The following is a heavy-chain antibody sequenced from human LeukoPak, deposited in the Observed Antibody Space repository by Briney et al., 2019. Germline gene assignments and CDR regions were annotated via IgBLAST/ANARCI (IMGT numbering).Heavy chain of an antibody. D-gene: IGHD3-16*01. V-gene: IGHV1-69*13. Sequence: SVKVSCKASGGSFSRYAISWVRQAPGQGLEWMGGIIPIFGTANYAQKFQGRVTITADESTRAAYMELRTLRTQDTAISDGARGSGETGGYEYVYWGRGTPITVSA. CDR2: IIPIFGTA. CDR1: GGSFSRYA. CDR3: ARGSGETGGYEYVY. J-gene: IGHJ4*02.